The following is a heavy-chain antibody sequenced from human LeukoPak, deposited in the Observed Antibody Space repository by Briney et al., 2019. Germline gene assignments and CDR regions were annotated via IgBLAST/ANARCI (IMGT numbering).Heavy chain of an antibody. CDR2: ISASGTYI. J-gene: IGHJ4*02. CDR3: ATERACGSSSCVAYYFDS. Sequence: GGSLRLSCAASGVTFSNDGMDWVRQAPGQGLEWVSSISASGTYIWYADSVKGRFTISRDNAKSSLYLQMDSLRAEDTAVYYCATERACGSSSCVAYYFDSWGQRTLVTVSS. D-gene: IGHD2-2*01. V-gene: IGHV3-21*01. CDR1: GVTFSNDG.